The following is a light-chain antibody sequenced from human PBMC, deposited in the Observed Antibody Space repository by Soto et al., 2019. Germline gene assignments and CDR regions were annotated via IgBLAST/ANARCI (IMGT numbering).Light chain of an antibody. CDR2: DAY. J-gene: IGKJ1*01. CDR3: QQYNDYLWS. CDR1: QGITRW. V-gene: IGKV1-5*01. Sequence: DIHRTQSPSTLSASVGDRVTITCRASQGITRWLAWYQVKPGKAPKLLIYDAYNLKIGVPSRFSGSGSGTEFTLTINSLQPDDFATYYCQQYNDYLWSFGQGTKVDIK.